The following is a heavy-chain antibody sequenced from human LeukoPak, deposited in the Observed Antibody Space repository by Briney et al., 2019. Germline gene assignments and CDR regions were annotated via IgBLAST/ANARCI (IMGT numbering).Heavy chain of an antibody. CDR2: LSYSGRT. CDR1: GFSFSSYA. D-gene: IGHD2-8*02. V-gene: IGHV4-39*07. CDR3: AGVGQLGVVWSYFDD. Sequence: PGGSLRLSCAASGFSFSSYAMSWVRQAPGKGLEWVGSLSYSGRTFYNPSLKSRVTISLDTPKNQFSLKLTSVTAADTALYYCAGVGQLGVVWSYFDDWGQGTLVFVSS. J-gene: IGHJ4*02.